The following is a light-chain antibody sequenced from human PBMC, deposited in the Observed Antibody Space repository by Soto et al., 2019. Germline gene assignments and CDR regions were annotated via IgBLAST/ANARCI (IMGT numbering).Light chain of an antibody. Sequence: EVVLKQSPVTLSLSPGERATLSCRASQSFRGLLAWYPQTNGKAPRLLIYDAYNRDTGIPPRFSGSGSGTDFTLTISSLEPEDSEVYYCQQRHMWPITFGQGTRLDI. CDR1: QSFRGL. CDR3: QQRHMWPIT. J-gene: IGKJ5*01. V-gene: IGKV3-11*01. CDR2: DAY.